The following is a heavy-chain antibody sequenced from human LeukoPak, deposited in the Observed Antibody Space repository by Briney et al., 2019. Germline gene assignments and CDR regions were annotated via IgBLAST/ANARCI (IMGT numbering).Heavy chain of an antibody. V-gene: IGHV3-21*01. D-gene: IGHD2-15*01. CDR2: ISSSSSYK. CDR1: GFTFSDYS. J-gene: IGHJ4*01. CDR3: ARINDIDNSYHLDF. Sequence: PWGSLRLSCAASGFTFSDYSFNWVRQAPGKGLEWVSSISSSSSYKYYADSLKGRFTISRDNAKNSLYLQVNSLRAEDTAVYYCARINDIDNSYHLDFWGHGTLVTVSS.